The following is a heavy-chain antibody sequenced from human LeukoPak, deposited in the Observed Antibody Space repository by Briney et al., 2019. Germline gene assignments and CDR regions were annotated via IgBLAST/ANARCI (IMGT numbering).Heavy chain of an antibody. Sequence: ASVKVSRKASGYTFTSYGISWVRQAPGQGLEWMGWISAYNGNTNYAQKLQGRVTMTTDTSASTAYMELRSLRSDDTAVYYCARTGIKTYYFDYWGQGTLVTVSS. CDR3: ARTGIKTYYFDY. V-gene: IGHV1-18*01. CDR1: GYTFTSYG. CDR2: ISAYNGNT. J-gene: IGHJ4*02. D-gene: IGHD1-1*01.